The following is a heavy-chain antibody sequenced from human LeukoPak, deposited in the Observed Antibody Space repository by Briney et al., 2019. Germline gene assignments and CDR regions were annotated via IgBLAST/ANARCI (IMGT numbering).Heavy chain of an antibody. V-gene: IGHV3-23*01. D-gene: IGHD3-9*01. CDR1: GFTFSSYW. Sequence: GGSMRLSCAASGFTFSSYWMHWVRQAPGKGLEWVSAISGSGGSTYNADSVKGRFTISRDNSKNTLYLQMNSLRAEDTAVYYCAKCILTGYYKGYMDVWGKGTTVTISS. CDR2: ISGSGGST. J-gene: IGHJ6*03. CDR3: AKCILTGYYKGYMDV.